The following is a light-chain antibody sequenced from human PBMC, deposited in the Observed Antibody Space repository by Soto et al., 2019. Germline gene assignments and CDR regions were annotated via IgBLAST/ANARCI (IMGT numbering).Light chain of an antibody. J-gene: IGLJ2*01. CDR3: QSYDSSLAVV. CDR2: GNS. V-gene: IGLV1-40*01. Sequence: QSVLTQPPSVSGAPGQRVTISCTGSSSNIGAGYDVYWYQPLQGTAPKLLIYGNSNRPSGVPDRFSGSKSGTSASLAITGLQAEDEADYYCQSYDSSLAVVFGGGTKLTVL. CDR1: SSNIGAGYD.